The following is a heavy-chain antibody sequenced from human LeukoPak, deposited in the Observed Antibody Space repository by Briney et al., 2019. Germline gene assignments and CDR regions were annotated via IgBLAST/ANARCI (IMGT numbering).Heavy chain of an antibody. CDR2: IYYSGST. D-gene: IGHD2-2*01. Sequence: SETLSLTCTVSGGSISSYYWSWIRQPPGKGLEWIGYIYYSGSTNYNPSLKSRVTISVDTSKNQFSLKLSSVTAADTAVYYCARTHTGGYQLPYAFDIWGQGTMVTVSS. CDR1: GGSISSYY. J-gene: IGHJ3*02. CDR3: ARTHTGGYQLPYAFDI. V-gene: IGHV4-59*01.